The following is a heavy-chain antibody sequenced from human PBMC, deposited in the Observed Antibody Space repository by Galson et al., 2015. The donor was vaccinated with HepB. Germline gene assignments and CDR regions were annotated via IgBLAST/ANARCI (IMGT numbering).Heavy chain of an antibody. D-gene: IGHD6-19*01. CDR3: ARDSSSGWYDY. J-gene: IGHJ4*02. CDR1: GYTFTRYA. V-gene: IGHV7-4-1*02. Sequence: SVKVSCKASGYTFTRYAMNWVRQAPGQGPEWMGRINTNTGDPTYAQGFTGRFVLSLDTSVSTAFLQIISLKADDSAVYYCARDSSSGWYDYWGQGTLVAVSS. CDR2: INTNTGDP.